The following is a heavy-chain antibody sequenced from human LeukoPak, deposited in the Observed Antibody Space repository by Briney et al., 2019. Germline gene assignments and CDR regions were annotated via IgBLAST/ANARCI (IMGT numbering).Heavy chain of an antibody. V-gene: IGHV4-34*01. CDR1: GGSFSGYY. D-gene: IGHD2-15*01. Sequence: KPSETLSLTCAVYGGSFSGYYWSWIRQPPGKGLEWIGEINHSGSTNYNPSLKSRVTISVDTSKNQFSLKLSSVTAADTAVYYCARPIRGGYCSGGSCYSDLGYWGQGTLVTVSS. J-gene: IGHJ4*02. CDR2: INHSGST. CDR3: ARPIRGGYCSGGSCYSDLGY.